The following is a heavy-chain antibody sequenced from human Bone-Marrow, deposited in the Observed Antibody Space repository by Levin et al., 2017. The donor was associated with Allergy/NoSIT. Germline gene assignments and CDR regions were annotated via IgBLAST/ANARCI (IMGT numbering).Heavy chain of an antibody. Sequence: PGESLKISCAASGFTVSSNYMSWVRQAPGKGLEWVSLIYSGGSTYYADSVKGRFTISRDNSKNTLNLQMNSLRAEDTAVYYCARWAPFSSGWPIDHWGQGTLVTVSS. J-gene: IGHJ4*02. V-gene: IGHV3-66*01. D-gene: IGHD6-19*01. CDR2: IYSGGST. CDR3: ARWAPFSSGWPIDH. CDR1: GFTVSSNY.